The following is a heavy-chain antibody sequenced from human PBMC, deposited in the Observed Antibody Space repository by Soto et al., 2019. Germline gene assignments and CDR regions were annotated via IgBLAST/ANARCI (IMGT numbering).Heavy chain of an antibody. CDR2: ISYDGSNK. CDR3: ARDQYYDFWSGPDYYC. D-gene: IGHD3-3*01. CDR1: GFTFSSYA. Sequence: GGSLRLSCAASGFTFSSYAMHWVRQAPGKGLEWVAVISYDGSNKYYADSVKGRFTISRDNSENTLYLQMNSLRAEDTAVYYCARDQYYDFWSGPDYYC. V-gene: IGHV3-30-3*01. J-gene: IGHJ6*01.